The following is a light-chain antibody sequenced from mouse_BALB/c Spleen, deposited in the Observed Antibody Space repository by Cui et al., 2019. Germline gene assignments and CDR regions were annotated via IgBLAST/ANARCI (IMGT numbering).Light chain of an antibody. CDR3: HQYHRSPFK. Sequence: QIVLTQSPAIMSASLGERVTMTCTASSSVSSSYLHWYQQKPGSSPKLWIYSTSNLASGVPPRFSGSGSGTSYSLTISSMEAEDAATYYCHQYHRSPFKFGSGTKLEIK. J-gene: IGKJ4*01. CDR1: SSVSSSY. V-gene: IGKV4-74*01. CDR2: STS.